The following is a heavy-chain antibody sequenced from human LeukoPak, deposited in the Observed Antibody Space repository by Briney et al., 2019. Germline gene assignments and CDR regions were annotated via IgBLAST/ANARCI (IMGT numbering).Heavy chain of an antibody. CDR2: IKSGGGDT. V-gene: IGHV3-23*01. Sequence: GGSLRLSCVASGFTFSSYAMNWVRQAPGKGLQWVSTIKSGGGDTYYADSVEGRFTISRDNSNTILFLQINSLRAEDTALYCLSKRVGYGYRDFLVHWGQGVLVTVSS. J-gene: IGHJ4*02. CDR1: GFTFSSYA. CDR3: SKRVGYGYRDFLVH. D-gene: IGHD4-17*01.